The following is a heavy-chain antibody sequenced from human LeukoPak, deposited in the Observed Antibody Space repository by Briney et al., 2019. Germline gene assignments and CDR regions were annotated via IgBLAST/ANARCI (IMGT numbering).Heavy chain of an antibody. CDR2: IYTSGST. Sequence: SSETLSLTCPVSGNSFGDYYWSWIRQPAGKGLEWIGRIYTSGSTTYNPSLKSRVTMSVDTSKSQFSLNLMSVTAADTAVYYCTRDTGTTGEVKFDPWGQGTLVTVSS. CDR1: GNSFGDYY. V-gene: IGHV4-4*07. D-gene: IGHD4-17*01. CDR3: TRDTGTTGEVKFDP. J-gene: IGHJ5*02.